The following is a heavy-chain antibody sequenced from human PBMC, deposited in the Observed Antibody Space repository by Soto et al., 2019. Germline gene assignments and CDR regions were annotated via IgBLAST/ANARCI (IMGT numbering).Heavy chain of an antibody. CDR3: AYCSGGSCYSGAYYYYGMDV. J-gene: IGHJ6*02. CDR1: GYTLTELS. D-gene: IGHD2-15*01. V-gene: IGHV1-24*01. CDR2: FDPEDGET. Sequence: GASVKVSCKVSGYTLTELSMHWVRQAPGKGLEWMGGFDPEDGETSYAQKFQGRVTMTEDTSTDTAYMELSSLRSEDTAVYYCAYCSGGSCYSGAYYYYGMDVWGQGTTVTVSS.